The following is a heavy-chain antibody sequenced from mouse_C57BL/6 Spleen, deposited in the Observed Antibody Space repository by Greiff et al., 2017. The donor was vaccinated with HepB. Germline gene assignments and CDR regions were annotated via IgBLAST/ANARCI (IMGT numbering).Heavy chain of an antibody. Sequence: QVQLKESGAELARPGASVKLSCKASGYTFTSYGISWVKQRNGQGLEWIGEIYPRSGNNYYNEKFKGKATLTADKSSSTAYMELRSLTSEDSAVYFCARCAYDGYPITDAMDYWGQGTSVTVSS. J-gene: IGHJ4*01. D-gene: IGHD2-3*01. CDR3: ARCAYDGYPITDAMDY. CDR1: GYTFTSYG. V-gene: IGHV1-81*01. CDR2: IYPRSGNN.